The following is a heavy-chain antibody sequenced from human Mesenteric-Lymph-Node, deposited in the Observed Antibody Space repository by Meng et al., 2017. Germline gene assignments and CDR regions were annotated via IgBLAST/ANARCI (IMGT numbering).Heavy chain of an antibody. D-gene: IGHD6-6*01. Sequence: VQLEESGGGLVQPGGSLSLSCAASGFTFSSYWMHWVRQAPGKGLVWVSRINSDGSSTSYADSVKGRFTISRDNAKNTLYLQMNSLRAEDTAVYYCARADSSSVLVVYWGQGTLVTVSS. V-gene: IGHV3-74*01. CDR3: ARADSSSVLVVY. J-gene: IGHJ4*02. CDR2: INSDGSST. CDR1: GFTFSSYW.